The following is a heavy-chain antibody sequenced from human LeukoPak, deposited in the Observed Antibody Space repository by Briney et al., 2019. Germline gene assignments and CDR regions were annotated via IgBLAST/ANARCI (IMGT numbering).Heavy chain of an antibody. Sequence: GGSLRLSCAASGFTFSSYGMHWVRQAPGKGLEWVAVIWYDGSNKYYADPVKGRFTISRDNSKNTLYLQMNSLRAEDTAVYYCANLPTDSYYYGSGKVYWGQGTLVTVSS. J-gene: IGHJ4*02. CDR2: IWYDGSNK. V-gene: IGHV3-33*06. CDR3: ANLPTDSYYYGSGKVY. D-gene: IGHD3-10*01. CDR1: GFTFSSYG.